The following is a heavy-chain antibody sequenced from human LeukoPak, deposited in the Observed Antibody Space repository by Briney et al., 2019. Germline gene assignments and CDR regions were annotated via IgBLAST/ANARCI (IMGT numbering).Heavy chain of an antibody. CDR3: ASSPVGYSSSWYREGALDI. Sequence: SETLSLTCTVSGGSISSYYWSWIRQPPGKGLEWIGYIYYSGSTNYNPSLKSRVTISVDTSKNQFSLKLSSVTAADTAVYYCASSPVGYSSSWYREGALDIWGQGTMVTVSS. CDR1: GGSISSYY. V-gene: IGHV4-59*01. J-gene: IGHJ3*02. D-gene: IGHD6-13*01. CDR2: IYYSGST.